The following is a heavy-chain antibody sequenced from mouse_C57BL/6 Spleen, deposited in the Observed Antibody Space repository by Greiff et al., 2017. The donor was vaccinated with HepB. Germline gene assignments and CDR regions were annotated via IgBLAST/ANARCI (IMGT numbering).Heavy chain of an antibody. Sequence: EVKVVESGGGLVKPGGSLKLSCAASGFTFSDYGMHWVRQAPEKGLEWVAYISSGSSTIYYADTVKGRFTISRDNAKNTLFLQMTSLRSEDTAMYYCASWVLYAMDYWGQGTSVTVSS. CDR3: ASWVLYAMDY. J-gene: IGHJ4*01. CDR1: GFTFSDYG. D-gene: IGHD4-1*01. CDR2: ISSGSSTI. V-gene: IGHV5-17*01.